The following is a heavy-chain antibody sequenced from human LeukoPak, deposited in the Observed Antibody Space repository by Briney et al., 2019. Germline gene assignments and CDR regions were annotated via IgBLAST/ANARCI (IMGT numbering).Heavy chain of an antibody. J-gene: IGHJ4*02. Sequence: GGSLRLSCAASGFTFDDYAMHWVRQAPGKGLEWVSGISWNSGRIAYADSVEGRFTISRDNAKNSLYLQMNSLRTEDTAFYYCAKGITFGGVIVPDFDYWGQGTLVTVSS. CDR2: ISWNSGRI. CDR1: GFTFDDYA. D-gene: IGHD3-16*02. CDR3: AKGITFGGVIVPDFDY. V-gene: IGHV3-9*01.